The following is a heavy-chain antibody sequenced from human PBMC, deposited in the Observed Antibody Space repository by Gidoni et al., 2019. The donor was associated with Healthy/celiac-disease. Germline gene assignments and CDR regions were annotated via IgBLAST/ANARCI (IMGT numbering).Heavy chain of an antibody. V-gene: IGHV3-64D*06. CDR1: GFTFSSYA. J-gene: IGHJ4*02. D-gene: IGHD1-26*01. CDR3: VKGVGATPGGY. CDR2: ISSNGGST. Sequence: EVQLVEAGGGLVPPGGYLRLSCLAPGFTFSSYAMHCVRQAPGKGLEYVSAISSNGGSTYYADSVKGRFIISRDNSKNTLYLQMSSLRAEDTAVYYCVKGVGATPGGYWGQGTLVTVSS.